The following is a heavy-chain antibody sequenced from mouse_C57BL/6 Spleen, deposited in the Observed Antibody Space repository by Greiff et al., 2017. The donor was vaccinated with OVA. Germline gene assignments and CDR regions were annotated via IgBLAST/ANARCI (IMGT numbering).Heavy chain of an antibody. Sequence: VQLQQSGPELVKPGASVKISCKASGYSFTGYYMNWVKQSPEKSLEWIGEINPSTGGTTYNQKFKAKATLTVDKSASTAYMQLKSLTSEDSAVYDCARSNWADYAMGYWGQGTSVTGSS. J-gene: IGHJ4*01. CDR3: ARSNWADYAMGY. V-gene: IGHV1-42*01. CDR1: GYSFTGYY. CDR2: INPSTGGT. D-gene: IGHD4-1*01.